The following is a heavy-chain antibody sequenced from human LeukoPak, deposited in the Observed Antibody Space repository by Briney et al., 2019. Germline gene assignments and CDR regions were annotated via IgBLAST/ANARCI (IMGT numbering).Heavy chain of an antibody. J-gene: IGHJ5*02. CDR3: ARGIGSQLRSGWFDP. CDR1: GYTFTSYG. CDR2: IYSGGNT. V-gene: IGHV3-66*01. D-gene: IGHD3-3*01. Sequence: SCKASGYTFTSYGISWVRQAPGKGLEWVSVIYSGGNTYYADSVEGRFTMSRDNSKNTLYLQMNSLRAEDTAVYYCARGIGSQLRSGWFDPWGQGTLVTVSS.